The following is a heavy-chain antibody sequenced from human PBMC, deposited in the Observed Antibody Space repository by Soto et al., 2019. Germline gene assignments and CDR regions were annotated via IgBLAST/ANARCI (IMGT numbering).Heavy chain of an antibody. J-gene: IGHJ4*02. CDR2: IYYSGST. V-gene: IGHV4-39*01. CDR1: GGSISSSSYY. CDR3: ARHYIGGGSGTVLADFDC. D-gene: IGHD2-21*01. Sequence: SETRSLTCTVSGGSISSSSYYWGWIRQPPGKGLEWIGSIYYSGSTYYNPSLKSRVTISVDTSKNQFSLKLSSVTAADTAVYYCARHYIGGGSGTVLADFDCWGQGTLVTVS.